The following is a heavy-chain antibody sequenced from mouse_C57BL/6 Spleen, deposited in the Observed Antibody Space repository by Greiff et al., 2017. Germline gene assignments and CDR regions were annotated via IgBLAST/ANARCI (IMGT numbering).Heavy chain of an antibody. V-gene: IGHV1-54*01. Sequence: QVQLQQSGAELVRPGTSVKVSCKASGYAFTNYLIEWVKQRPGQGLEWIGVINPGSGGTNYNEKFKGKATLTADKSSSTAYMQLSSLTSEDSAVYFCGRYGEGGYFDYWGQGTTLTVSS. J-gene: IGHJ2*01. CDR3: GRYGEGGYFDY. CDR2: INPGSGGT. CDR1: GYAFTNYL. D-gene: IGHD1-2*01.